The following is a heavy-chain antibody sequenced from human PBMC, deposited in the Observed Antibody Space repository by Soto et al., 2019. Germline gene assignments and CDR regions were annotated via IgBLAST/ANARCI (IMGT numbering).Heavy chain of an antibody. Sequence: QVQLVETGGGVVQPGRSLRISCVASGFSFRNFAMHWFRQAPGKGLEWVATIRGDGSYERYGDSVKGRFAISRDNSVNTPYLQMTSLSVEDTALYFCVREGPRKIVGAIDYWGKGTLVIVSS. V-gene: IGHV3-33*01. J-gene: IGHJ4*02. CDR3: VREGPRKIVGAIDY. D-gene: IGHD1-26*01. CDR2: IRGDGSYE. CDR1: GFSFRNFA.